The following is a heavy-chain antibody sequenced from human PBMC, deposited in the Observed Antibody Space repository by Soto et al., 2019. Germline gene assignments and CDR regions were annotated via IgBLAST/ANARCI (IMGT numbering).Heavy chain of an antibody. D-gene: IGHD3-10*01. J-gene: IGHJ3*02. Sequence: SDTLSLTCTVSNASISSRKWWTWVRQTPGKGTVWIGEIHHSGSINHKPSLKSRVTMSVDKSHNQLSLKLTSVTAAETAVYYCASKFGELLADAFDIWGQGTVVTVSS. CDR2: IHHSGSI. CDR3: ASKFGELLADAFDI. CDR1: NASISSRKW. V-gene: IGHV4-4*02.